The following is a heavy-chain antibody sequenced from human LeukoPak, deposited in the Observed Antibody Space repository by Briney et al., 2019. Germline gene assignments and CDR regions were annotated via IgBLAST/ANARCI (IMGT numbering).Heavy chain of an antibody. Sequence: GGSLRLSCAASGFTFNDYAMNWVRQAPGKGLEWVSGFNCNGDSIGYSDSVKVRFTSFRDNAKDSLYLQMKSLRSEVTAFYYAARDLRNVVVMAASLDYWGQGALVTVSS. J-gene: IGHJ4*02. D-gene: IGHD2-15*01. CDR1: GFTFNDYA. CDR3: ARDLRNVVVMAASLDY. CDR2: FNCNGDSI. V-gene: IGHV3-20*04.